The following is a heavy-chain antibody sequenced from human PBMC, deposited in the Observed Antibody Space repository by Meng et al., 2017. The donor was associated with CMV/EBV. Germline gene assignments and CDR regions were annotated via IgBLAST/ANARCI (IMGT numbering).Heavy chain of an antibody. CDR1: GGTFSSYA. CDR2: IIPIFGTA. Sequence: KASGGTFSSYAVSWVRQAPGQGLGWMGGIIPIFGTANYAQKFQGRVTITTDESTSTAYMELSSLRSEDTAVYYCASEGDGVNNWFDPWGQGTLVTVSS. D-gene: IGHD2-21*02. CDR3: ASEGDGVNNWFDP. V-gene: IGHV1-69*05. J-gene: IGHJ5*02.